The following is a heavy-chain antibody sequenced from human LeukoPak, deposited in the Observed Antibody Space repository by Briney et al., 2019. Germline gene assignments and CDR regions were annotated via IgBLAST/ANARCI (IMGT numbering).Heavy chain of an antibody. D-gene: IGHD6-6*01. Sequence: SETLSLTCAVSGGSISSGGYSWSWIRQPPGKGLERIGEINHSGSTNYNPSLKSRVTISVDTSKNQFSLKLSSVTVADTAVYYCARGMEKGARPRDWGQGTLVTVSS. CDR3: ARGMEKGARPRD. CDR2: INHSGST. CDR1: GGSISSGGYS. J-gene: IGHJ4*02. V-gene: IGHV4-30-2*01.